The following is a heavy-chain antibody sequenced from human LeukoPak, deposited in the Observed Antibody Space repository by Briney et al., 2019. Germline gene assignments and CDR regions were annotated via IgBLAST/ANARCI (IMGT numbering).Heavy chain of an antibody. Sequence: TGGSLRLSCAASGFNFANHAMSWVRQTAGKGLEWVSAISGGGDITYYADSVKGRFTISRDNSNNTLYLQMNSLRVEDTAVYYCARAPPEKCSGGSCYSLDYWGQGTLVTVSS. CDR2: ISGGGDIT. CDR1: GFNFANHA. J-gene: IGHJ4*02. V-gene: IGHV3-23*01. CDR3: ARAPPEKCSGGSCYSLDY. D-gene: IGHD2-15*01.